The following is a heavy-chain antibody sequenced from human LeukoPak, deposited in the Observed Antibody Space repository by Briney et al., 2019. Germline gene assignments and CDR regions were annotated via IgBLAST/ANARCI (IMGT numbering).Heavy chain of an antibody. Sequence: GGSLTLSCAASGFTFRGYCMLWVRQVPGKGLVWVWRLNSDGSSTSYADYGKGRFTISRDNTKNTLYLKMNSLRADDTAVYYCAKRAPGYYFDYWGQGTLVTVSS. CDR1: GFTFRGYC. D-gene: IGHD6-13*01. J-gene: IGHJ4*02. V-gene: IGHV3-74*01. CDR3: AKRAPGYYFDY. CDR2: LNSDGSST.